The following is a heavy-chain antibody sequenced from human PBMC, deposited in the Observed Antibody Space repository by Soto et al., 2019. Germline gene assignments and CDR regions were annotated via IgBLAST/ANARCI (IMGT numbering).Heavy chain of an antibody. CDR2: ISYDGSNK. V-gene: IGHV3-30-3*01. D-gene: IGHD6-6*01. J-gene: IGHJ4*02. CDR1: GFTFSSYA. Sequence: QVQLVESGGGVVQPGRSLRLSCAASGFTFSSYAMHWVRQAPGKGLEWVAGISYDGSNKYYADSVKGRFTISRDNSKNTRYLQMNSLRAEDTPVDYCARDGAVWSRSSQYFYFWGQGTLGTVSS. CDR3: ARDGAVWSRSSQYFYF.